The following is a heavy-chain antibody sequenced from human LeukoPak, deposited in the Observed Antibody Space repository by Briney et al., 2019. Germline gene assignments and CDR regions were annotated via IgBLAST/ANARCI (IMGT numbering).Heavy chain of an antibody. D-gene: IGHD3-10*01. V-gene: IGHV3-73*01. CDR2: IRSKANSYAT. J-gene: IGHJ4*02. Sequence: GGSLRLSCAASGFTFSGSAMHWVRQASGKGLEWVGRIRSKANSYATAYAASVKGRFTISRDDSKNTAYLQMNSLKTEDTAVYYCAKADGFTMVDPFDYWGQGTLVTVSS. CDR3: AKADGFTMVDPFDY. CDR1: GFTFSGSA.